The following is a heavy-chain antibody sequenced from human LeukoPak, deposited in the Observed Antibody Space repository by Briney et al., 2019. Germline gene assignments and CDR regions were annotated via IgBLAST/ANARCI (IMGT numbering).Heavy chain of an antibody. CDR2: INTSGFT. V-gene: IGHV4-4*07. D-gene: IGHD6-6*01. J-gene: IGHJ4*02. CDR1: GVSISSHY. Sequence: PSETLSLTCTVSGVSISSHYGSWIRRPAGKGLEWIGRINTSGFTDYNPSLKSRVTMSVDKSKNQFSLKLRSVTAADTAVYYCASYRGSSGYFDSWGQGTLVTVSS. CDR3: ASYRGSSGYFDS.